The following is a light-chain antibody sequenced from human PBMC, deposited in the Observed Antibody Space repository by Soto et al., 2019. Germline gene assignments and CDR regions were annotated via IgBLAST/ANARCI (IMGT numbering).Light chain of an antibody. CDR1: SSDVGGYNY. V-gene: IGLV2-14*01. Sequence: QSALTQPASVSGSPGQSITISFTGTSSDVGGYNYVSWYQQHPGKAPKLMLYDVSNRPSGVSNRFSGSKSGNTASLTISGLQAEDEADYYCSSYTSSSTLVVFGGGTKLTVL. CDR3: SSYTSSSTLVV. J-gene: IGLJ2*01. CDR2: DVS.